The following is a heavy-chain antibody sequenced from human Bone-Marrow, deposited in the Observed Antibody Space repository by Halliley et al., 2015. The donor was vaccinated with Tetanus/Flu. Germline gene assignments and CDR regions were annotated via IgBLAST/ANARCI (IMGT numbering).Heavy chain of an antibody. D-gene: IGHD3-10*01. Sequence: GWVAIIWYEGSKTSYAGPGKGRFTISRDNAKDTVYLQMNSLRAGDTAVYYCAVGEKSHYYFDYWGQGALVTVSS. CDR2: IWYEGSKT. CDR3: AVGEKSHYYFDY. V-gene: IGHV3-33*01. J-gene: IGHJ4*02.